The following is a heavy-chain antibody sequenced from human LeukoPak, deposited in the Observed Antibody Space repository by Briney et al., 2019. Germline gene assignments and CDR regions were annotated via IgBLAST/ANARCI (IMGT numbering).Heavy chain of an antibody. D-gene: IGHD1-26*01. V-gene: IGHV3-23*01. CDR1: GFTFSNYA. Sequence: GGSLRLSCAASGFTFSNYAMSWVRQAPGKGLEWVSGISGSGGSTYYADSVKGRFTISRDNSKNTLSLQMNGLRAEDTAVYYCAEGSVGATRGAFDIWGLGTMVTVSS. J-gene: IGHJ3*02. CDR3: AEGSVGATRGAFDI. CDR2: ISGSGGST.